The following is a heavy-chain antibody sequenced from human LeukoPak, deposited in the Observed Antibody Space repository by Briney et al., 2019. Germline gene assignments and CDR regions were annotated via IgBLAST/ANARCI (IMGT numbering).Heavy chain of an antibody. V-gene: IGHV4-59*08. J-gene: IGHJ4*02. Sequence: SETLSLTCTVSGGSISSYYWSWIRQPPGKGLEWIGYIYYSGSTSYKPSLESRVTISVDTSRNQFSLTLSSVTAADTAVYYCARSDNYGSGTFSPFDYWGQGTLVTVS. CDR1: GGSISSYY. D-gene: IGHD3-10*01. CDR2: IYYSGST. CDR3: ARSDNYGSGTFSPFDY.